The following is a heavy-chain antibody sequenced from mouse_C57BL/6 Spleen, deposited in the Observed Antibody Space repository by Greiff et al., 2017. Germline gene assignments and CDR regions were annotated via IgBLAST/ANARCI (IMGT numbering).Heavy chain of an antibody. CDR2: IDPSDSYT. CDR3: ARGRFED. CDR1: GYTFTSYW. V-gene: IGHV1-50*01. Sequence: QVQLQQPGAELVKPGASVKLSCKASGYTFTSYWMQWVKQRPGQGLEWIGEIDPSDSYTNYNQKFKGKATLTVDTSSSTAYMQLSSLTPEDSAVYYCARGRFEDWGQGTTLTVSS. J-gene: IGHJ2*01.